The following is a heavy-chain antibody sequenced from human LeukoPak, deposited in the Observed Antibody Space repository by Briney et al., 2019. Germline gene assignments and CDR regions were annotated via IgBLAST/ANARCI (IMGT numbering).Heavy chain of an antibody. CDR1: GGTFSSYA. D-gene: IGHD3-16*02. CDR2: IIPILGIA. CDR3: ARSHDYVWGSYRPLDYFDY. Sequence: GASVKVSCKASGGTFSSYAISWVRQAPGQGLEWMGRIIPILGIANYAQKFQGRVTITADKSTNTAYMELSRLRSDDTAVYYCARSHDYVWGSYRPLDYFDYWGQGTLVTVSS. J-gene: IGHJ4*02. V-gene: IGHV1-69*04.